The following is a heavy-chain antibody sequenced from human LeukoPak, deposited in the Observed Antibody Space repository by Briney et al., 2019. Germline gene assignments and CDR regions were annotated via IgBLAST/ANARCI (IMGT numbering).Heavy chain of an antibody. J-gene: IGHJ4*02. V-gene: IGHV3-23*01. Sequence: GGSLRLSCAASGFTFSSYAMSWVRQAPGKGLEWVSGIHDRGGSTYYADSVKGRFTISRDNSKNTLYLQMNSLRAGDTAVYYCARNLPVDYWGQGTLVTVSS. CDR2: IHDRGGST. CDR3: ARNLPVDY. CDR1: GFTFSSYA.